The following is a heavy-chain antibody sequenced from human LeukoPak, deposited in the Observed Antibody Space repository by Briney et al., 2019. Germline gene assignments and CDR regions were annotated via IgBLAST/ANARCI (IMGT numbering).Heavy chain of an antibody. CDR3: TRVLYSSAWYGDHY. D-gene: IGHD6-19*01. Sequence: GGSLRLSCAASGFTFSDYYMSWIRQAPGKGLEWVSYISSSGSTIYYADSVKGRFTSSRDNAKNSLYLQMNSLRVEDTAVYYCTRVLYSSAWYGDHYWGQGTLVTVSS. CDR1: GFTFSDYY. CDR2: ISSSGSTI. J-gene: IGHJ4*02. V-gene: IGHV3-11*04.